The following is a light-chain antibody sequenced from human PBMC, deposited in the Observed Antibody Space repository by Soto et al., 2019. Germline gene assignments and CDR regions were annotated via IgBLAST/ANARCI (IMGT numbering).Light chain of an antibody. V-gene: IGKV1-12*01. CDR3: QQLNNYPRT. CDR1: QDINSW. J-gene: IGKJ1*01. CDR2: TAS. Sequence: DIQMTQSPSSVSASVGDRVTITCRASQDINSWLAWYQQKPGKAPKLLISTASTLQSGVPSRFSGSGSGTEFTLTISSLQPEDFATYYCQQLNNYPRTFGQGTKVDIK.